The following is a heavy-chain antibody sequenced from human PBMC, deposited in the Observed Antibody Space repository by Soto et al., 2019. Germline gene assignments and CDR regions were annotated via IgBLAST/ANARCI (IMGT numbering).Heavy chain of an antibody. Sequence: QVQLVQSGAEVKKPGASVKVSCKASGYTFTIYGISWVRQAPGQGLEWMGLISGYNGNTDYAQNLQDIVTLTTDASTSSVYMELRSLRSDDTAVYYCARVDYYDSSGYYGYWGQGTLITVSS. CDR2: ISGYNGNT. V-gene: IGHV1-18*04. J-gene: IGHJ4*02. CDR3: ARVDYYDSSGYYGY. CDR1: GYTFTIYG. D-gene: IGHD3-22*01.